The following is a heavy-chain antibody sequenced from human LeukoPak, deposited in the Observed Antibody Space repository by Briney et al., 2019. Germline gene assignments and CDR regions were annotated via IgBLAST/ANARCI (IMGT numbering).Heavy chain of an antibody. CDR2: ISWNSGSI. CDR1: GFTFDDYA. V-gene: IGHV3-9*01. Sequence: GGSLRLSCAASGFTFDDYAKHWVRQAPGKGLEWVSGISWNSGSIGYADSVKGRFTISRDNAKNSLYLQMNSLRAEDTALYYCARVVTYYNWFDPCGQGTLVTVSS. D-gene: IGHD5-18*01. J-gene: IGHJ5*02. CDR3: ARVVTYYNWFDP.